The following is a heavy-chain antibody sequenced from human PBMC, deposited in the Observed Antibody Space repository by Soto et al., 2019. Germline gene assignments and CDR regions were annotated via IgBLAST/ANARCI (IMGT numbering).Heavy chain of an antibody. Sequence: QVQLQESGPGLVKPSETLSLTCTVSGGSISSYYWSWIRQPPGKGLEWIGYIYYSGRTNYNPSLKSRVTISVDTSRIQFSLKLSSVTAADTAVYYCARDMVRGVIDAFDIWGQGTMVTVSS. J-gene: IGHJ3*02. CDR3: ARDMVRGVIDAFDI. CDR1: GGSISSYY. V-gene: IGHV4-59*01. CDR2: IYYSGRT. D-gene: IGHD3-10*01.